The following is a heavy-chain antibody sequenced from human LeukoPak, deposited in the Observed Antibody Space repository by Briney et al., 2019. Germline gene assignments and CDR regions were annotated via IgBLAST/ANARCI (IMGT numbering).Heavy chain of an antibody. Sequence: PSETLSLTCSVPGGSVSSYYWSWIRQPPGKGLEWIGYVYYTGSTNYNPSLKSRVTMFEDKSKNQFSLRLYSVTVADTAVYYCAKKSAAGTKYNWFDPWGQGTLVTVSS. V-gene: IGHV4-59*08. CDR1: GGSVSSYY. CDR2: VYYTGST. J-gene: IGHJ5*02. CDR3: AKKSAAGTKYNWFDP. D-gene: IGHD6-13*01.